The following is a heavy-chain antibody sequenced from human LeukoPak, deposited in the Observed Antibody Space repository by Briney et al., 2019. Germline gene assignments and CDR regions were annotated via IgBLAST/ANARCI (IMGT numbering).Heavy chain of an antibody. V-gene: IGHV1-69*04. CDR2: IIPILGIA. CDR3: ARMAAPEYYDNSGYPY. Sequence: ASVKVSCKASGGTFSSYAISWVRQAPGQGLEWMGRIIPILGIANYAQKFQGRVTITADKSTSTANMELSSLRSEDTAVYYCARMAAPEYYDNSGYPYWGQGTLVTVSS. CDR1: GGTFSSYA. J-gene: IGHJ4*02. D-gene: IGHD3-22*01.